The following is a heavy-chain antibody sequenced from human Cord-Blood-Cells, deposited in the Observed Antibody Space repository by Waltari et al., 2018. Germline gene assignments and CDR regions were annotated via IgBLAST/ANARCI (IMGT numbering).Heavy chain of an antibody. CDR1: GYTFTSYY. D-gene: IGHD2-21*01. V-gene: IGHV1-46*01. CDR2: INPSGGST. CDR3: ARGKAYCGGDCYLAFDI. Sequence: QVQLVQSGAEVKKPGASVKVSCKASGYTFTSYYMHWVRQAPGQGLEWMGIINPSGGSTSYAQKFQGRVTMTRDTSTSTVYMELSSLRSEDTAVYYCARGKAYCGGDCYLAFDIWGQGTMVTVSS. J-gene: IGHJ3*02.